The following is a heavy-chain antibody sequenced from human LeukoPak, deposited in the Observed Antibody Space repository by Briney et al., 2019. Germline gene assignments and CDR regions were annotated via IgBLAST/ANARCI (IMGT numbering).Heavy chain of an antibody. Sequence: ASVTVSCTASGYTFTNYFMHWVRQAPGQGLEWMGVINPSGGGTTYAQRFQGRVTMTRDTSTSTVHMELSSLRSEDTAVYYCARGQNKCLGHWGQGTLVTVSS. CDR2: INPSGGGT. D-gene: IGHD2/OR15-2a*01. J-gene: IGHJ4*02. CDR3: ARGQNKCLGH. CDR1: GYTFTNYF. V-gene: IGHV1-46*01.